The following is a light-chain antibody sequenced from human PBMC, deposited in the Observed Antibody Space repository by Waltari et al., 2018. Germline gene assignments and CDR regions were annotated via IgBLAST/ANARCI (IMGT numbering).Light chain of an antibody. V-gene: IGLV1-44*01. CDR3: STWDDNLKGV. Sequence: SASGTPGQRIIIPCSGSSSNIGSHSVNWYQQLPGTAPKLLIYINNQRPSGVPDRFSGSVSATSASLAISGLQFEDEADYYCSTWDDNLKGVFGGGTKLTVL. CDR2: INN. J-gene: IGLJ2*01. CDR1: SSNIGSHS.